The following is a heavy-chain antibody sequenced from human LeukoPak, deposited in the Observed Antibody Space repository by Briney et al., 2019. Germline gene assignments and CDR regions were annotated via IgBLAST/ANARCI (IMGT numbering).Heavy chain of an antibody. CDR2: IWYDGGNK. J-gene: IGHJ4*02. Sequence: TGGSLRLSCAASGFTFSSYWMSWVRQAPGKGLEWVAVIWYDGGNKYYADSVKGRFTISRDNSKNTLYLQMNSLRAEDTAVYYCARDQLVAYFDYWGQGTLVTVSS. CDR3: ARDQLVAYFDY. CDR1: GFTFSSYW. V-gene: IGHV3-33*08. D-gene: IGHD2-15*01.